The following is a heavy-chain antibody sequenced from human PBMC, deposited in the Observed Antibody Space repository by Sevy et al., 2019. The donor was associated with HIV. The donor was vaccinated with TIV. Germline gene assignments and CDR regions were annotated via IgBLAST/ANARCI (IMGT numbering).Heavy chain of an antibody. CDR2: ISYDGIHK. CDR3: ARDPGSSWSSFDY. V-gene: IGHV3-30-3*01. CDR1: GFIFGSYA. Sequence: GGSLRLSCAASGFIFGSYAMNWVHQAPGKGLEWVAVISYDGIHKYYADSVKGRFTISRDSSKNTLYLQMHSLRTDDTAVYYCARDPGSSWSSFDYWGQGTLVTVSS. D-gene: IGHD6-13*01. J-gene: IGHJ4*02.